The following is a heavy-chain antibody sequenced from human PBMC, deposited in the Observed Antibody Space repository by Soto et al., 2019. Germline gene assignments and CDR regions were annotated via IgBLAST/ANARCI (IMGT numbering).Heavy chain of an antibody. V-gene: IGHV4-39*07. D-gene: IGHD2-15*01. CDR1: GGSISSSSYY. CDR2: INYSGST. Sequence: SETLSLTCTVSGGSISSSSYYWGWIRQPPGKGREWIGEINYSGSTNYNPSLKSRVTISVDTSKNQFSLKLSSVTAADTAVYYCARGFPWDIVVVVAAKRAFDIWGQGTMVTVSS. CDR3: ARGFPWDIVVVVAAKRAFDI. J-gene: IGHJ3*02.